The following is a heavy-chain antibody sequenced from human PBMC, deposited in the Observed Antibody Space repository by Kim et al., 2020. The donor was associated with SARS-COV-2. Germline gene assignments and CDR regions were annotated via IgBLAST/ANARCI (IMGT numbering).Heavy chain of an antibody. CDR3: TTTFGGITMTPQTDY. Sequence: GGSLRLSCAASGFTFSNAWMSWVRQAPGKGLEWVGRIKSKTDGGTTDYAAPVKGRFTISRDDSKNTLYLQMNSLKTEDTAVYYCTTTFGGITMTPQTDYWGQGTLVTVSS. J-gene: IGHJ4*02. CDR2: IKSKTDGGTT. D-gene: IGHD3-22*01. CDR1: GFTFSNAW. V-gene: IGHV3-15*01.